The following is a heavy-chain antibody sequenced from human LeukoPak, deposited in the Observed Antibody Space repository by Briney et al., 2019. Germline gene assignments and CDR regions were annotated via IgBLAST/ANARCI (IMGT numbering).Heavy chain of an antibody. CDR1: GFTFSSYA. CDR2: TSGSGGST. V-gene: IGHV3-23*01. D-gene: IGHD1-26*01. J-gene: IGHJ4*02. CDR3: AKDQGYSGSYYLVY. Sequence: GGSLRLSCAASGFTFSSYAMHWVRQAPGKGLEWVSATSGSGGSTYYADSVRGRFTVSRDNSKNTLYLQMNSLRAEDTAVYYCAKDQGYSGSYYLVYWGQGTLVTVSS.